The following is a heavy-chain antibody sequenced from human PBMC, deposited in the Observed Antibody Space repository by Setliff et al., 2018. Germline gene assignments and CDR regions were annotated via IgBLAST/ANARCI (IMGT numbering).Heavy chain of an antibody. J-gene: IGHJ5*02. D-gene: IGHD3-3*01. CDR1: GYTFTSYC. Sequence: GASVKVSCKASGYTFTSYCISWVRQAPGQGLEWMGWISGYNGNTNYAQNLQGRVTMTTDTYTSTAYMALRSLTSDDMAVYYCARVRSPALLAITNNWFDPWGQGTLVTVSS. CDR3: ARVRSPALLAITNNWFDP. CDR2: ISGYNGNT. V-gene: IGHV1-18*03.